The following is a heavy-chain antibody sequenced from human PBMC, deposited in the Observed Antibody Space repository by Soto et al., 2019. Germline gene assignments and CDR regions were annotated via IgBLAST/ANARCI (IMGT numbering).Heavy chain of an antibody. V-gene: IGHV4-34*01. CDR2: INHSGST. CDR1: GGSFSGYY. CDR3: ARGVSGADTPNGEYYYYGMDV. Sequence: QVQLQQWGAGLLKPSETLSLTCAVYGGSFSGYYWSWIRQPPGKGLEWIGEINHSGSTNYNPSRKRRVTVSVDTSKNQFSLKLSSVTAADTAVYYCARGVSGADTPNGEYYYYGMDVWGQGTTVTVSS. D-gene: IGHD2-15*01. J-gene: IGHJ6*02.